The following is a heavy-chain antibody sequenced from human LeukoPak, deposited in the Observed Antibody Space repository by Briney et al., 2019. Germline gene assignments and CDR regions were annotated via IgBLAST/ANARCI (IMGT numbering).Heavy chain of an antibody. J-gene: IGHJ4*02. CDR3: AKAVATRSSPFDY. D-gene: IGHD5-12*01. CDR2: ISGSGGST. CDR1: GLTFSSYA. Sequence: GGSLRPSCAASGLTFSSYAMSWVRQAPGKGLEWVSAISGSGGSTYYADSVKGRFTISRDNSKNTLYLQMNSLRAEDTAVYYCAKAVATRSSPFDYWGQGTLVTVSS. V-gene: IGHV3-23*01.